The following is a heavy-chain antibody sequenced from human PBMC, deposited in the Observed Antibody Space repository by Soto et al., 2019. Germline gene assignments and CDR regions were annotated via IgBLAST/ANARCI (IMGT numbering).Heavy chain of an antibody. D-gene: IGHD2-15*01. V-gene: IGHV1-18*01. Sequence: QVQLVQSGAEVKMPGASVKVSCKASGYTFTTYGIAWVRQAPGQALEWMGWSSPNNDNTHFAQKFQGRVTMTTDTSTSSVYIELRSLRSDDTAVYYCARDDCFGSTCYIGDYWGQGTLVTVSS. J-gene: IGHJ4*02. CDR3: ARDDCFGSTCYIGDY. CDR2: SSPNNDNT. CDR1: GYTFTTYG.